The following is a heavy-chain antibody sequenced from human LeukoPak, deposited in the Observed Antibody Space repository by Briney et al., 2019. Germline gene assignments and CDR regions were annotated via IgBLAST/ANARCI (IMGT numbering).Heavy chain of an antibody. J-gene: IGHJ6*03. V-gene: IGHV4-34*01. Sequence: SETLSLTCAVYGGSFSGYYWSWTRQPPGKGLEWIGEINHSGSTNYNPSLKSRVTISVDTSKNQFSLKLSSVTAADTAVYYCARGPRGYYYYYYMDVWGKGTTVTVSS. CDR2: INHSGST. CDR1: GGSFSGYY. CDR3: ARGPRGYYYYYYMDV.